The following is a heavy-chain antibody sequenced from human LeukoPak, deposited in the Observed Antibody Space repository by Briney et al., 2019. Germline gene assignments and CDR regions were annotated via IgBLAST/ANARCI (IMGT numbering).Heavy chain of an antibody. CDR3: AREAGYYDILTGYYTGQRSIDY. J-gene: IGHJ4*02. V-gene: IGHV1-46*01. D-gene: IGHD3-9*01. CDR1: GYTFTGYY. Sequence: ASVKVSCKASGYTFTGYYMHWVRQAPGQGLEWMGIINPSGGSTNYAQKFQGRVTMTRDMSTSTVYMELSSLRSEDTAVYYCAREAGYYDILTGYYTGQRSIDYWGQGTLVTVSS. CDR2: INPSGGST.